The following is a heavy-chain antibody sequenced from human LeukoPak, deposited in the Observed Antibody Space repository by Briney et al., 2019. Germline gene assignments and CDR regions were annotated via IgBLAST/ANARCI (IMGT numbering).Heavy chain of an antibody. CDR3: AREGVVPAAIGTPCYMDV. J-gene: IGHJ6*03. CDR1: GYTFTSYG. D-gene: IGHD2-2*02. Sequence: ASVKVSCKASGYTFTSYGISWVRQAPGQGLEWMGWISAYNGNTNYAQKLQGRVTMTTDTSTSTAYMELRSLRSDDTAVYYCAREGVVPAAIGTPCYMDVWGKGTTVTVSS. CDR2: ISAYNGNT. V-gene: IGHV1-18*01.